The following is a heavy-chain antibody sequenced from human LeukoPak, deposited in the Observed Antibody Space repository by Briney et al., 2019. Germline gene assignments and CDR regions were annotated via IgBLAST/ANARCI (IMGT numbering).Heavy chain of an antibody. CDR3: ARDDYGGNSE. CDR2: ISGSTSYI. Sequence: PGGSLRLSCAASGFTFSSYNMNWVRQAPGKGLEWVSSISGSTSYIYYADSVKGRFTISRDNAKNSLYLQTNSLRAEDTAVYYCARDDYGGNSEWGQGTLVTVSS. J-gene: IGHJ4*02. V-gene: IGHV3-21*01. D-gene: IGHD4-23*01. CDR1: GFTFSSYN.